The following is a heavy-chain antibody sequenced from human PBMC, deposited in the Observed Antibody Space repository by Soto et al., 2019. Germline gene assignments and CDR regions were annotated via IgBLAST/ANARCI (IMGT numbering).Heavy chain of an antibody. D-gene: IGHD5-12*01. CDR3: ASLNYGGYEVNS. V-gene: IGHV4-61*01. CDR1: GGSLSGNSFY. J-gene: IGHJ4*02. CDR2: IYYSGST. Sequence: PSETLSLTCTVSGGSLSGNSFYWSWVRQPPGKGLEWIGYIYYSGSTNYNPSLKSRVTISVDTSKNQFSLKLSSVTAADTAVYYCASLNYGGYEVNSWGQGTLVTVSS.